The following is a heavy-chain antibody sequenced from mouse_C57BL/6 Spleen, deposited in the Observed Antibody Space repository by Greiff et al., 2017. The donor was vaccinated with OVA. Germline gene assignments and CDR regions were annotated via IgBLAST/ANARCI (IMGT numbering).Heavy chain of an antibody. CDR1: GYTFTEYT. V-gene: IGHV1-62-2*01. D-gene: IGHD1-1*01. CDR3: ARHEEDYYGSSFYYFDY. Sequence: QVHVKQSGAELVKPGASVKLSCKASGYTFTEYTIHWVKQRSGQGLEWIGWFYPGSGSIKYNEKFKDKATLTADKSSSTVYMELSRLTSEDSAVYFCARHEEDYYGSSFYYFDYWGQGTTLTVSS. J-gene: IGHJ2*01. CDR2: FYPGSGSI.